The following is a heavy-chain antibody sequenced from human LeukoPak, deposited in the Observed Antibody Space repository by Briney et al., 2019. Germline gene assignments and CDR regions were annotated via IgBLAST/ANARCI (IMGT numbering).Heavy chain of an antibody. CDR1: GYTFTGYY. CDR2: INPNSGGT. V-gene: IGHV1-2*02. CDR3: ARLTYYYDSSGSS. J-gene: IGHJ5*02. Sequence: ASVKVSCKASGYTFTGYYMHWVRQAPGQGLEWIGWINPNSGGTNYAQKFQGRVTMTRDTSISTAYMELSRLRSDDTAVYYCARLTYYYDSSGSSWGQGTLVTVSS. D-gene: IGHD3-22*01.